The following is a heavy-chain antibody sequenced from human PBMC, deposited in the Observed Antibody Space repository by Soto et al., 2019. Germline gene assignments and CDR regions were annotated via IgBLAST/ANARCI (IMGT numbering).Heavy chain of an antibody. CDR2: IYHSGST. J-gene: IGHJ4*02. CDR1: GGSISSYY. D-gene: IGHD1-1*01. Sequence: SETLSLTCTVSGGSISSYYWSWIRQPPGKGLEWIGFIYHSGSTNYNPSLKSRVTISVDTSKNQFSPSLSSVTAADTAVYYCARHVRDVYNRLFDYWGQGTLVTVSS. CDR3: ARHVRDVYNRLFDY. V-gene: IGHV4-59*08.